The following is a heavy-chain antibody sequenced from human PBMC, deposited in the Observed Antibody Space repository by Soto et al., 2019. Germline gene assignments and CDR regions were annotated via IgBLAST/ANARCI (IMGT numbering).Heavy chain of an antibody. J-gene: IGHJ6*02. CDR2: IYYSGST. V-gene: IGHV4-31*03. CDR3: ARRPADGIPRPSYCMDV. D-gene: IGHD6-13*01. CDR1: GGSISSGGYY. Sequence: QVQLQESGPGLVKPSQTLSLTCTVSGGSISSGGYYWSWIRQHPGKGLEWIGYIYYSGSTYYNPSLKGRLTISVDTSKNQFSLKLSSVTAADTAVYYCARRPADGIPRPSYCMDVWRQGTTVTVSS.